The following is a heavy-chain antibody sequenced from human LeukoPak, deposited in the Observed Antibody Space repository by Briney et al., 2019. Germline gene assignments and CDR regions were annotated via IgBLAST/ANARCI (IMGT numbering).Heavy chain of an antibody. V-gene: IGHV3-53*01. J-gene: IGHJ4*02. CDR1: GFSFSTYT. CDR2: IYSGGST. D-gene: IGHD3-22*01. CDR3: ARALGDSGYDY. Sequence: PGGSLRLSCAASGFSFSTYTMNWVRQAPGKGLEWVSVIYSGGSTYYADSVKGRFTISRDNSKNTMYLQMNSLRAEDTAVYYCARALGDSGYDYWGQGTLVTVSS.